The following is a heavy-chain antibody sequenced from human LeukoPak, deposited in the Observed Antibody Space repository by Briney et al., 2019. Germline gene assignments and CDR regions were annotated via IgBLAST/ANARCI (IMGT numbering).Heavy chain of an antibody. CDR2: ISSSSSYI. D-gene: IGHD3-10*01. CDR1: GFPFTTYA. Sequence: PGGSLRLSCAASGFPFTTYAMSWVRQAPGEGLEWVSSISSSSSYIYYADSVKGRFTISRDNAKNSLYLQMNSPRAEDTAVYYCARDVQLAYYGSGSENFDYWGQGTLVTVSS. V-gene: IGHV3-21*01. CDR3: ARDVQLAYYGSGSENFDY. J-gene: IGHJ4*02.